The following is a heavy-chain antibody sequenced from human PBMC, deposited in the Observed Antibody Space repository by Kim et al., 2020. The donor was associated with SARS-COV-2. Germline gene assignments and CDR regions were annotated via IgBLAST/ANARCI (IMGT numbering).Heavy chain of an antibody. CDR1: GRSFSGYC. Sequence: SETLSLTCAVYGRSFSGYCWTWIRQPAGKGLEWIGEVNHRGSTNYNPSLKSRVTISADTSKNQFSLKLSSVTAADTAVYYCARTPDYDILTGDYSDAFDIWGQGTMVTVSS. V-gene: IGHV4-34*01. CDR2: VNHRGST. CDR3: ARTPDYDILTGDYSDAFDI. D-gene: IGHD3-9*01. J-gene: IGHJ3*02.